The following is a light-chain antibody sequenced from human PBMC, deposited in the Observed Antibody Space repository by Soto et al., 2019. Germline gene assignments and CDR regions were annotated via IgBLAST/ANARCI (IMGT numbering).Light chain of an antibody. CDR3: QQYDTHST. V-gene: IGKV1-5*01. CDR1: QSVTNW. Sequence: DIQITQSPSTLSASVGERVTITCRASQSVTNWLAWYPQKPGKAPKLLIYDVSSSESGAPSRFSGSGSGTEFILTISSLQPEDFATYYCQQYDTHSTFGQGTRLEIK. CDR2: DVS. J-gene: IGKJ5*01.